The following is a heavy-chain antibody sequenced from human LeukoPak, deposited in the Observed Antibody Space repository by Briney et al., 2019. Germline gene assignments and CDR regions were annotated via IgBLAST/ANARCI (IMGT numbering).Heavy chain of an antibody. D-gene: IGHD6-13*01. Sequence: SETLSLTCTVSGGSISSYYWSWIRQPPGKGLEWIGYIYYSGTTNYNPSLKSRVTISVDTSKNQFSLKLSSVTAADTAVYYCARGVYIAAAQYGYWGQGTLVSISS. J-gene: IGHJ4*02. CDR2: IYYSGTT. CDR3: ARGVYIAAAQYGY. CDR1: GGSISSYY. V-gene: IGHV4-59*01.